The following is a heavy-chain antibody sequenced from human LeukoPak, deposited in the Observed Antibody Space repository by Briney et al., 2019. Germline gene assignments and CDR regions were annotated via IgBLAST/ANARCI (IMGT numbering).Heavy chain of an antibody. J-gene: IGHJ4*02. D-gene: IGHD3-10*01. CDR1: GFTFSSYG. Sequence: GGSLRLSCAASGFTFSSYGMHWVRQAPGKGLEWVAVISYDGSNKYYADSVKGRFTISRDTSKNTLYLQMNSLRVEDTAVYYCATRRFGELTYWGQGTLVTVSS. CDR3: ATRRFGELTY. CDR2: ISYDGSNK. V-gene: IGHV3-30*03.